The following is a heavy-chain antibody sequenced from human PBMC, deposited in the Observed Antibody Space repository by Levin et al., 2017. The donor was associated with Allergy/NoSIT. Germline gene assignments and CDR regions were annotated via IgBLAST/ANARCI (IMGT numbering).Heavy chain of an antibody. CDR2: IKQDGSA. V-gene: IGHV3-7*02. Sequence: GGSLRLSCAASGFTFSNYWMTWVRQAPGKGLEWVANIKQDGSANYVDSVKGRFTISRDNAKNSLYLEMNSLRADDTAVYYCATEYSSTSRSYWYFDLWGRGTLVTVSS. D-gene: IGHD6-13*01. CDR1: GFTFSNYW. CDR3: ATEYSSTSRSYWYFDL. J-gene: IGHJ2*01.